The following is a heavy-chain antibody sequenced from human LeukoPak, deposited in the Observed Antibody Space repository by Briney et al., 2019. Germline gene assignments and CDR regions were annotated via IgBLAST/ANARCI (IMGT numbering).Heavy chain of an antibody. CDR2: TYYSGST. CDR1: GGSISSYY. J-gene: IGHJ5*02. Sequence: SETLSLTCTVSGGSISSYYWSWIRQPPAQGLEWIGYTYYSGSTNYNPSLKSRVTMSVDTSKNQFSLKLSSVTAADTAVYYCARGSGRDWFDPWGQGTLVTVSS. V-gene: IGHV4-59*08. D-gene: IGHD6-19*01. CDR3: ARGSGRDWFDP.